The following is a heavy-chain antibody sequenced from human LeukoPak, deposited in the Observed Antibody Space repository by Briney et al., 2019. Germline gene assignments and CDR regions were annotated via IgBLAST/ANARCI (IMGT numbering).Heavy chain of an antibody. Sequence: GGSLRLSCAASGFTFSSYEMNWVRQAPGKGLEWVSYISSSGSSIYYADSVKGRFTISRDNAKNSLYLQMNSLRAEDTAVYYCAREGGEWELLRTFDYWGQGTLVTVSS. D-gene: IGHD1-26*01. V-gene: IGHV3-48*03. CDR1: GFTFSSYE. CDR2: ISSSGSSI. CDR3: AREGGEWELLRTFDY. J-gene: IGHJ4*02.